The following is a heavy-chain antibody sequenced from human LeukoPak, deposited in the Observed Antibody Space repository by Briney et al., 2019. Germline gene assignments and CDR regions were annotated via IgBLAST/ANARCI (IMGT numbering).Heavy chain of an antibody. J-gene: IGHJ3*02. Sequence: SQTLSLTCVISGDTVSSNTATWNWIRQSPSRGLEWLGRTYYRSKWYNDYTVSVKSRITINPDTSKNQFSLQLNSVTPEDTAVYYCARDFIVVDAFDIWGQGTMVTVSS. CDR2: TYYRSKWYN. V-gene: IGHV6-1*01. D-gene: IGHD3-16*02. CDR3: ARDFIVVDAFDI. CDR1: GDTVSSNTAT.